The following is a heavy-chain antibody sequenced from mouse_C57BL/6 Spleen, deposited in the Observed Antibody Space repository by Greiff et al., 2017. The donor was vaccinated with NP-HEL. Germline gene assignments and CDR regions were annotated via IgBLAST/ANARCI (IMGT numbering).Heavy chain of an antibody. CDR2: IDPETGGT. CDR1: GYTFTDYE. V-gene: IGHV1-15*01. CDR3: TRSDYGSSPAWFAY. Sequence: VQLQQSGAELVRPGASVTLSCKASGYTFTDYEMHWVKQTPVHGLEWIGAIDPETGGTAYNQKFKGKAILTADKSSSTAYMELRSLTSEDSAVYYCTRSDYGSSPAWFAYWGQGTLVTVSA. J-gene: IGHJ3*01. D-gene: IGHD1-1*01.